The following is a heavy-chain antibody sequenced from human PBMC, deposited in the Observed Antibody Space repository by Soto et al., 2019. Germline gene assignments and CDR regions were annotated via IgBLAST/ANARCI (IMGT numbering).Heavy chain of an antibody. CDR3: ARALYAPPYYYYGMDV. CDR2: IYHSGST. D-gene: IGHD3-16*01. Sequence: SETLSLTCAVSGGSISSSNLWSCVRQPPGKGLEWIGEIYHSGSTNYNPSLKSRVTISVDKSKNQFSLKLSSVTAADTAVYYCARALYAPPYYYYGMDVWGQGTTVTVYS. J-gene: IGHJ6*02. CDR1: GGSISSSNL. V-gene: IGHV4-4*02.